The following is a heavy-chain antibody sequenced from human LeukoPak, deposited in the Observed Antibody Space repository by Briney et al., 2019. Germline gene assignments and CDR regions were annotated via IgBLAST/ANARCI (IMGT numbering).Heavy chain of an antibody. CDR3: ARGGGYNWFDP. CDR2: INHSGST. CDR1: GGSFSGYY. V-gene: IGHV4-34*01. J-gene: IGHJ5*02. Sequence: PSETLSLTCAVYGGSFSGYYWSWIRQPPGKGLDWIGEINHSGSTNYNPSLKSRVTISVDTSKNQFSLRLSSVTAADTAVYYCARGGGYNWFDPWGQGTRVTVSS.